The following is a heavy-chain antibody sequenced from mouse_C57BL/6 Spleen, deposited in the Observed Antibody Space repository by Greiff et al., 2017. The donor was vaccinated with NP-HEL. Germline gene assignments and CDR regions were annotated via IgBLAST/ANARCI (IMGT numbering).Heavy chain of an antibody. Sequence: DVQLQESGPGMVKPSQSLSLPCTVTGYSITSGYDWHWIRHFPGNKLEWMGYISYSGSTNYNPSLKSRISITHDTSKNHFFLKLNSVTTEDTATYYCARENLYYFDYWGQGTTLTVSS. CDR2: ISYSGST. V-gene: IGHV3-1*01. CDR3: ARENLYYFDY. J-gene: IGHJ2*01. CDR1: GYSITSGYD.